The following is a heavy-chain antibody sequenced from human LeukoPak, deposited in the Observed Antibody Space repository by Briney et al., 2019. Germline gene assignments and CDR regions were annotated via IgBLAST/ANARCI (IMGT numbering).Heavy chain of an antibody. CDR1: GGSISSYY. CDR3: ARGGRPSGSYFGSKREAAAFDI. V-gene: IGHV4-59*01. CDR2: IYYSGST. J-gene: IGHJ3*02. Sequence: PSETLSLTGTVSGGSISSYYWSWIRQPPGKGLEWIGYIYYSGSTNYNPSLKSRVTISVDTSKNQFSLELSSVTAADTAVYYCARGGRPSGSYFGSKREAAAFDIWGQGTMVTVSS. D-gene: IGHD1-26*01.